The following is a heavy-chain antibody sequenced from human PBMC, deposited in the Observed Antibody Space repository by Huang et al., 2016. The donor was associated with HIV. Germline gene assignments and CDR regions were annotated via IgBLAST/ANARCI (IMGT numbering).Heavy chain of an antibody. Sequence: QVRLHQWGTGLVRPSETLSLTCAVYGGTLSGHYWSWVRLPPGGSLEWFGAVNHRGSANYNPSLKSRLSMSIDTSKKQFSLKLGSVTAADTALYYCARSLMGEDPFDIWGQGTLVTVSS. CDR2: VNHRGSA. J-gene: IGHJ3*02. D-gene: IGHD3-16*01. CDR1: GGTLSGHY. V-gene: IGHV4-34*01. CDR3: ARSLMGEDPFDI.